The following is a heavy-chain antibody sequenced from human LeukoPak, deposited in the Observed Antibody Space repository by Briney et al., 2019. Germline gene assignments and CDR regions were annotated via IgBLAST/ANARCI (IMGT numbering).Heavy chain of an antibody. CDR1: GGSISSSSYY. V-gene: IGHV4-39*07. CDR3: ARTRKRLYSWGTYYYYMGV. CDR2: INHSGST. J-gene: IGHJ6*03. Sequence: PSETLSLTCTVSGGSISSSSYYWSWIRQPPGKGLEWIGEINHSGSTNYNPSLKSRVTISVDTSKNQFSLKLSSVTAADTAVYYCARTRKRLYSWGTYYYYMGVWGKGTTVTVSS. D-gene: IGHD3-16*01.